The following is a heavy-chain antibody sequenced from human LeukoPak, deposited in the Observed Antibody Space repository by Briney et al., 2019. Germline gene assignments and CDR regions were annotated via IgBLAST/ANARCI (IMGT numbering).Heavy chain of an antibody. Sequence: SETLSLTCTVSGGSISSGGYYWSWIRQHPGKVLEWIGCIYFSGSTYYNPSLKSRVTISVDTSKNQFSLQLSSVTAADTAVYYCARDYYGGNPGYYFDHWGQGTLVTVSS. J-gene: IGHJ4*02. V-gene: IGHV4-31*03. CDR3: ARDYYGGNPGYYFDH. D-gene: IGHD4-23*01. CDR1: GGSISSGGYY. CDR2: IYFSGST.